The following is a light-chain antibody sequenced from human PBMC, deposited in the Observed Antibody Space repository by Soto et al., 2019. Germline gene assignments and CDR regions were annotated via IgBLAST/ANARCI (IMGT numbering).Light chain of an antibody. CDR1: SSDVGGYNY. Sequence: QSVLTQPRSVSGSPGQSVTISCTGTSSDVGGYNYVSWYQQHPGKAPKLMIYDVSKRPSGVPDRFSGSKSGNTASLTISGLQAEDEADSYCCSYAGSYTHVVFGGGTKVTVL. CDR3: CSYAGSYTHVV. V-gene: IGLV2-11*01. J-gene: IGLJ2*01. CDR2: DVS.